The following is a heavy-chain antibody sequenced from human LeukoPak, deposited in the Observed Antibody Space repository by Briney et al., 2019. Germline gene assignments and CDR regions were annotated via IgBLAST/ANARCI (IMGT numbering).Heavy chain of an antibody. Sequence: GGSLRLSCAASGFTFSSYGMHWVRQAPGKGLEWVAFIRYDGSKKYYADSVKGRFTISRDNSKNTLYLQMNSLRAEDTAVYYCAKGAKRLGYCSGGTCYSNYDYYYMDVWGKGTAVTISS. CDR3: AKGAKRLGYCSGGTCYSNYDYYYMDV. V-gene: IGHV3-30*02. D-gene: IGHD2-15*01. CDR1: GFTFSSYG. CDR2: IRYDGSKK. J-gene: IGHJ6*03.